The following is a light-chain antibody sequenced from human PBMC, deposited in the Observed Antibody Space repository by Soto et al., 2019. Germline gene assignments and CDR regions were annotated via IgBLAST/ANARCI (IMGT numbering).Light chain of an antibody. J-gene: IGKJ1*01. CDR1: QDISYY. CDR2: GAS. Sequence: DIQMTQSPSSLSSSVGGRVTITCRANQDISYYLAWYQQKQGKVPKLLIYGASTLQSGVPSRFSGSGSGTDFTLTISSLQPEDIATYYCQKYHSAPRTFGQGTKVDIK. V-gene: IGKV1-27*01. CDR3: QKYHSAPRT.